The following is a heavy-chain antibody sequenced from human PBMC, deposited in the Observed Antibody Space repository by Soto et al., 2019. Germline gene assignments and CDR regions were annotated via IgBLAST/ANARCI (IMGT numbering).Heavy chain of an antibody. V-gene: IGHV4-30-2*01. Sequence: QVQLQESGSGLVKPSQTLSLTCAVSGDSISSGGYSWSWIRQPPGKGLEWIGYIYHSGSTYYNPSLKSRVTISMDTSKNQFSLKLNSVTAADTAVYYCARGHDAIDDWGRGTLVTVSS. CDR3: ARGHDAIDD. J-gene: IGHJ4*02. CDR1: GDSISSGGYS. D-gene: IGHD2-8*01. CDR2: IYHSGST.